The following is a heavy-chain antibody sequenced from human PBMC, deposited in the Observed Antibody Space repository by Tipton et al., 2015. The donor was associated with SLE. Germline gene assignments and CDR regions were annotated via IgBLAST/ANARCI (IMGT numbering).Heavy chain of an antibody. V-gene: IGHV4-34*01. CDR2: INHSGST. CDR1: GGSFSDYS. CDR3: ARDCTTGVCYTTSFDY. Sequence: TLSLTCAVYGGSFSDYSWSWIRQPPGKGLEWIGEINHSGSTNYNPSLKSRVTISIDTSKNQFSLRLSSVTAADPAVHYCARDCTTGVCYTTSFDYWGQGTLVTVSP. D-gene: IGHD2-8*01. J-gene: IGHJ4*02.